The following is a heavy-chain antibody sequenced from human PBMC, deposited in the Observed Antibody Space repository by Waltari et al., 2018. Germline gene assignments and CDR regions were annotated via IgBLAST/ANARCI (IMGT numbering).Heavy chain of an antibody. D-gene: IGHD6-13*01. CDR1: GYSISSGYY. J-gene: IGHJ5*02. V-gene: IGHV4-38-2*01. Sequence: QVQLQESGPGLVKPSETLSLTCAVSGYSISSGYYWGWIRQPPGKGLEWIGSIYHSGSPYYNPSLKSRVTISVDTSKNQFSLKLSSVTAAATAVYYCARHSLSIAAAGANWFDPWGQGPLVTVSS. CDR2: IYHSGSP. CDR3: ARHSLSIAAAGANWFDP.